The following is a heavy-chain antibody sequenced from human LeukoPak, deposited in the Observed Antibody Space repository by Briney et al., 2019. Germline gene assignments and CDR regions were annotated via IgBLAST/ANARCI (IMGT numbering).Heavy chain of an antibody. CDR2: ISYDGSTI. D-gene: IGHD4-17*01. CDR1: GFTFSSYG. J-gene: IGHJ4*02. Sequence: GGSLRLSCAASGFTFSSYGMHWVRQAPGKGLEWVAVISYDGSTIYYADSVKGRFTISRDNSKNTLYLQMNSLRAEDTAVYYCASGDDYGDKRQGFDYWGQGTLVTVSS. V-gene: IGHV3-30*03. CDR3: ASGDDYGDKRQGFDY.